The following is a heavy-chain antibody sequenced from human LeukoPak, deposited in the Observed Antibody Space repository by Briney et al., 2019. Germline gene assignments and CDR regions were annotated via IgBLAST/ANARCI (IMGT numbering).Heavy chain of an antibody. V-gene: IGHV4-59*08. CDR2: IYDSGST. CDR3: ARHMYSGRYYGIDY. D-gene: IGHD1-26*01. J-gene: IGHJ4*02. CDR1: GGSITSYY. Sequence: PSGTLSLTCTVSGGSITSYYWSWIRQPPGKGLEWIGYIYDSGSTNYNPSLKSRVTISVDTSKNQVSLKLSSVTAADTAVYYCARHMYSGRYYGIDYWGQGTLVTVSS.